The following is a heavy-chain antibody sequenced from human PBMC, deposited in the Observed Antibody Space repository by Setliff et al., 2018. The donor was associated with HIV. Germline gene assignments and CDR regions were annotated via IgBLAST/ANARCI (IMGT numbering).Heavy chain of an antibody. D-gene: IGHD3-10*01. CDR3: ARAPFYYGSGSYQTFDY. CDR1: TYSISSGFY. Sequence: SETLSLTCVVSTYSISSGFYWAWIRQPPGKGLEWIGSIYHSGSTYYNPSLKSRVTISVDTSKKQFSLKLNSVTAADTAVYYCARAPFYYGSGSYQTFDYWGQGTLVTVSS. J-gene: IGHJ4*02. V-gene: IGHV4-38-2*01. CDR2: IYHSGST.